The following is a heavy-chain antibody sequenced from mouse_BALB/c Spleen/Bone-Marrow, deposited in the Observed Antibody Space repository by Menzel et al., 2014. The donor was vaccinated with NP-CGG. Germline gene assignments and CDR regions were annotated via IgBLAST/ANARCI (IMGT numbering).Heavy chain of an antibody. CDR1: GYSFTSYW. J-gene: IGHJ4*01. D-gene: IGHD2-4*01. V-gene: IGHV1-5*01. Sequence: VQLQQSGTVLARPGASVKMSCKASGYSFTSYWMHCVKQRPGQGLEWIGAIYPGNSDTSYNQKYKGKAKLTAVTSASTAYMELSSLTNEDSAVYYCTRGAYYDYSYYAMDYWGQGTSVTVSS. CDR2: IYPGNSDT. CDR3: TRGAYYDYSYYAMDY.